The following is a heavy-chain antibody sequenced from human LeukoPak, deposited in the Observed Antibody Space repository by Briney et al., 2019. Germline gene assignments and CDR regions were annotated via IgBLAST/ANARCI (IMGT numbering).Heavy chain of an antibody. V-gene: IGHV4-61*02. D-gene: IGHD1-26*01. CDR1: GGSISSGSYY. CDR2: IYTSGST. Sequence: SETLSLTCTVSGGSISSGSYYWSWIRQPAGKGLEWIGRIYTSGSTNYNPSLKSRVTISVDTSKNQFSLKLSSVTAADTAVYYCARDHGRWFDPWGQGTLVTVSS. CDR3: ARDHGRWFDP. J-gene: IGHJ5*02.